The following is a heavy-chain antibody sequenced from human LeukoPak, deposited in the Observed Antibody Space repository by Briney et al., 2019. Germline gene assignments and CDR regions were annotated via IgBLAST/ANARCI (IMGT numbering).Heavy chain of an antibody. CDR3: ARGDCSSTICYSPMDV. V-gene: IGHV4-61*02. J-gene: IGHJ6*03. Sequence: PSQTLSLTCTVSGGSISSGSYSWNWIRQPAGKGLEWIGRMYSSGTTNYNPSLKSRVTISVDTSKNQFSLKLSSVTASDTAVYYCARGDCSSTICYSPMDVWGTGTTVTVSS. CDR1: GGSISSGSYS. CDR2: MYSSGTT. D-gene: IGHD2-2*01.